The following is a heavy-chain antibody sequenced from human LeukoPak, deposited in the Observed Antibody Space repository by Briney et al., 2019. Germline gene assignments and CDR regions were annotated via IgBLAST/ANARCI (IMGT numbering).Heavy chain of an antibody. CDR3: ARGGGFSGHDPLFFVS. V-gene: IGHV1-18*01. D-gene: IGHD5-12*01. CDR1: GYTFSSYY. J-gene: IGHJ4*02. CDR2: ISGYNGRT. Sequence: ASVKVSCKASGYTFSSYYITWVRQAPGQGLEWMRWISGYNGRTDYAQKVQGRVTMTTDTFTTTAYMELRSLISDDTAVYYCARGGGFSGHDPLFFVSWGQGSLVTVSS.